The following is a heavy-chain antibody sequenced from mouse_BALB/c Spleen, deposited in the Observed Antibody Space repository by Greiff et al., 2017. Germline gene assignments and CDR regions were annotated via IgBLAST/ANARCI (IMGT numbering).Heavy chain of an antibody. CDR1: GYTFTSYW. CDR3: ASPERFAY. Sequence: QVQLQQSGAELARPGASVKLSCKASGYTFTSYWMQWVKQRPGQGLEWIGAIYPGDGDTRYTQKFKGKATLTADKSSSTAYMQLSSLASEDSAVYYCASPERFAYWGQGTLVTVSA. J-gene: IGHJ3*01. V-gene: IGHV1-87*01. CDR2: IYPGDGDT.